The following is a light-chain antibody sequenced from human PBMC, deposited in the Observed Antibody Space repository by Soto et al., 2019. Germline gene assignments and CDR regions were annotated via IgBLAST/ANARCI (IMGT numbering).Light chain of an antibody. CDR3: QQRSDWPPLFT. V-gene: IGKV3-11*01. Sequence: EIVLTQSPATLSLSPGERATLSCRASQSVGTYLAWYQQKPGQAPRLLIYDASNRATGIPARFSGSGSGTYFTLTISSLEPEDFAVYYCQQRSDWPPLFTFGPGTKVDIK. CDR2: DAS. J-gene: IGKJ3*01. CDR1: QSVGTY.